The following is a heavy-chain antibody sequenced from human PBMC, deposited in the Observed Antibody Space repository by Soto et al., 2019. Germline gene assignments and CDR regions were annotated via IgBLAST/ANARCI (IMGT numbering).Heavy chain of an antibody. V-gene: IGHV4-31*03. CDR1: GGSISSGGYY. D-gene: IGHD6-13*01. Sequence: SETLSLTCTVSGGSISSGGYYWSWIRQHPGKGLEWIGYIYYSGSTYYNPSLKSRVTISVDTSKNQFSLKLSSVTAADTAVYYCARQGREGHMGMGAFDIWGQGTMVTVSS. J-gene: IGHJ3*02. CDR2: IYYSGST. CDR3: ARQGREGHMGMGAFDI.